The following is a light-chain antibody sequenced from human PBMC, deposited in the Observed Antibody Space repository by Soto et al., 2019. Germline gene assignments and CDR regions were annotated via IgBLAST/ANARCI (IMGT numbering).Light chain of an antibody. V-gene: IGKV3-15*01. CDR2: DAS. Sequence: IVMTQSPATLSVSPGESATLSCRSSQSVSSNLAWHQHKPGQAPRILMYDASTRATGISARFSGSGSGTEFTLTISRLEPEDFAVYYCHQYGSSLWTFGQGTKVDIK. CDR1: QSVSSN. J-gene: IGKJ1*01. CDR3: HQYGSSLWT.